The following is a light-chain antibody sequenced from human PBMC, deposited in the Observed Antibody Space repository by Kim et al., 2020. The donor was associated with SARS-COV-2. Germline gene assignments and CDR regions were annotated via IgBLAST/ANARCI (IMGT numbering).Light chain of an antibody. Sequence: QSALTQPASVSGSPGQSITISCTGTSSDVGSYNLVSWYQQQPGKAPKLLIYEISQRPSGVSTRFSGSKSGNTASLTISGLQAEDEADYYCCAYEDTSTYMIFGGGTQLTVL. J-gene: IGLJ2*01. CDR1: SSDVGSYNL. CDR3: CAYEDTSTYMI. V-gene: IGLV2-23*02. CDR2: EIS.